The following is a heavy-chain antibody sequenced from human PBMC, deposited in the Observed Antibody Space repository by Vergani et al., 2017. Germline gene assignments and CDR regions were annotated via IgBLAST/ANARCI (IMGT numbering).Heavy chain of an antibody. CDR2: IRSKTYGATT. V-gene: IGHV3-49*04. CDR1: GFNFGEYG. D-gene: IGHD4-23*01. CDR3: AVEIYDYGGSRDFDY. J-gene: IGHJ4*02. Sequence: EVQLVESGGDLVQPGRSLRLSCETSGFNFGEYGVSWVRQAPGKDLEWIGVIRSKTYGATTEYATSVRGRFTISRDDSKGIAYLQMSSLKKEDTAVYRCAVEIYDYGGSRDFDYWGQGTLVVVSS.